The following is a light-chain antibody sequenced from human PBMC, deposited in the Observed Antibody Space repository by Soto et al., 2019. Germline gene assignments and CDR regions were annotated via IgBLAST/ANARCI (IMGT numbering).Light chain of an antibody. CDR2: DTS. CDR1: QSVRNY. V-gene: IGKV3-11*01. Sequence: EIVLTQSPATLSLSPGERATLSSGASQSVRNYLAWYQQKPGQAPRLLIYDTSNRATGIPARFSGSGSGTDFTLTISSLEPEDFAVYYCHQRSNWPLTFGGGTKVEIK. CDR3: HQRSNWPLT. J-gene: IGKJ4*01.